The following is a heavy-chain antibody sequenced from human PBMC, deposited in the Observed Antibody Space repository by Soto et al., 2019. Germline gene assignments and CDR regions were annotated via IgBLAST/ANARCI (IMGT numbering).Heavy chain of an antibody. CDR3: AKSLAVAAGWFDP. Sequence: LRLSCAASGFTFNTYGMHWVRQAPGKGLEWVAFISYDGSNEYYADSVKGRFTISRDNSKNTVFLQMNSLRGEDTAVYYCAKSLAVAAGWFDPWGQGALVTVSS. V-gene: IGHV3-30*18. CDR1: GFTFNTYG. J-gene: IGHJ5*02. CDR2: ISYDGSNE. D-gene: IGHD6-19*01.